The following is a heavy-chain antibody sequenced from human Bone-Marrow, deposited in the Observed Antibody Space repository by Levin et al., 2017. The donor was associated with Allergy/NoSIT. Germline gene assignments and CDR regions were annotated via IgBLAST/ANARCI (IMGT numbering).Heavy chain of an antibody. CDR1: GFTVDDYI. CDR2: IYSGGRG. Sequence: GESLKISCAASGFTVDDYIIHWVRQAPGKGLEWVSLIYSGGRGYYADSVRGRFTISRDNSKNTLYLQLNSLRAEDTAVYYCAIYGSGNDYSAFDIWGQGTMVTVSS. CDR3: AIYGSGNDYSAFDI. V-gene: IGHV3-53*01. D-gene: IGHD3-10*01. J-gene: IGHJ3*02.